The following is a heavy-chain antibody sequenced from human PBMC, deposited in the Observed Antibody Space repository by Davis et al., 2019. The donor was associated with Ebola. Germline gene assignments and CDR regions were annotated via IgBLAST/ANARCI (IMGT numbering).Heavy chain of an antibody. V-gene: IGHV5-51*01. Sequence: GESLKISCKGSGYSFTSYWIGWVRQMPGKGLEWMGIIYPGDSDTRYSPSFQGQVTISADKSISTAYLQWSSLKASDTAMYYCARHSTITIFGVTNWFDPWGQGTLVTVSS. D-gene: IGHD3-3*01. CDR2: IYPGDSDT. J-gene: IGHJ5*02. CDR3: ARHSTITIFGVTNWFDP. CDR1: GYSFTSYW.